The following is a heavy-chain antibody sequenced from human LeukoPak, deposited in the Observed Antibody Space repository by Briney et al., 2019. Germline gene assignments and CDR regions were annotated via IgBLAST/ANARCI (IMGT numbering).Heavy chain of an antibody. J-gene: IGHJ5*02. CDR2: LYSVGTT. CDR1: GFDVSSNF. CDR3: VRSLNSGSYADL. D-gene: IGHD1-26*01. V-gene: IGHV3-53*01. Sequence: HPGGSLRLSCAASGFDVSSNFISWVRQAPGKGLEWVSVLYSVGTTYYADSVKGRFTISRDSSKNTLHLQMNSLRVDDTAVYYCVRSLNSGSYADLWGQGTLITVSS.